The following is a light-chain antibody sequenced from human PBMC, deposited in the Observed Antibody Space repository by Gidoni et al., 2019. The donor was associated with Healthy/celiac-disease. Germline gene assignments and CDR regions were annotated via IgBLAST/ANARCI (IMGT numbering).Light chain of an antibody. CDR2: KDS. Sequence: SYELTQPPSVSVSPGQTARITCSGDALPKKYAYWYQQKPGQAPVLVIYKDSERPSGIPERFSGSSSGTTVTLTISGVQAEDEADYYCQSADSSGTYVVVGGGTKLTVL. CDR3: QSADSSGTYVV. V-gene: IGLV3-25*03. J-gene: IGLJ2*01. CDR1: ALPKKY.